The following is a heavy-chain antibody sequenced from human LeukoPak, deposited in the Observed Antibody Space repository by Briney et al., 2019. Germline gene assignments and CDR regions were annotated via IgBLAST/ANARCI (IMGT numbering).Heavy chain of an antibody. CDR1: GYSFTSYW. CDR2: IYPGDSDT. Sequence: GESLKISRKGSGYSFTSYWIGWVRQMPGKGLEWMGIIYPGDSDTRYSPSFQGQVTISADKSISTAYLQWSSLKASDTAMYYCARGHSSSWYYFDYWGQGTLVTVSS. CDR3: ARGHSSSWYYFDY. D-gene: IGHD6-13*01. V-gene: IGHV5-51*01. J-gene: IGHJ4*02.